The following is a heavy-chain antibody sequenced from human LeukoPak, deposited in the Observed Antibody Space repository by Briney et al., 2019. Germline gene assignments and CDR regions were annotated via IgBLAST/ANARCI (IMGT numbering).Heavy chain of an antibody. D-gene: IGHD5-18*01. CDR3: ARNAERGYSYDHDAFDI. Sequence: PGGSLRLSCAASGFTFSSYGMHWVRQAPGKGLEWVAVIWYDGSNKYYADSVKGRFTISRDNSKNTLYLQMNSLRAEDTAVYYCARNAERGYSYDHDAFDIWGQGTMVTVSS. V-gene: IGHV3-33*01. J-gene: IGHJ3*02. CDR2: IWYDGSNK. CDR1: GFTFSSYG.